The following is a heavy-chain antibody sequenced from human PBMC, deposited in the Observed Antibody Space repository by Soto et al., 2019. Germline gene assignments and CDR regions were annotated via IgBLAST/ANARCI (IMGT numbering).Heavy chain of an antibody. V-gene: IGHV3-48*02. D-gene: IGHD6-19*01. Sequence: EVQLVESGGDLVQPGQSLRLSCAASGFSFSSSSMNWVRQTPGKGLEWISYLSSSKTYIWYSDSVKGRFTISRDNAKNSLSLQMNSLRDEDTAVYYCVRDSGWAFDIWGLGTMVTVSS. CDR1: GFSFSSSS. CDR2: LSSSKTYI. J-gene: IGHJ3*02. CDR3: VRDSGWAFDI.